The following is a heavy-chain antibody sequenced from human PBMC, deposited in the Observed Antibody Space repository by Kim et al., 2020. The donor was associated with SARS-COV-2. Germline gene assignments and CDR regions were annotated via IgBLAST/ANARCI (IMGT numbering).Heavy chain of an antibody. CDR1: GYTLTELS. CDR3: ATGVEMGVPSWFDR. D-gene: IGHD1-26*01. V-gene: IGHV1-24*01. Sequence: ASVKVSCKVSGYTLTELSMHWVRQAPGKGLEWMGGFDPEDGETIYAQKFQGRVTMTEDTSTDTDYMELSSLRSEDTAVYYCATGVEMGVPSWFDRWGQGTQVTVSS. J-gene: IGHJ5*02. CDR2: FDPEDGET.